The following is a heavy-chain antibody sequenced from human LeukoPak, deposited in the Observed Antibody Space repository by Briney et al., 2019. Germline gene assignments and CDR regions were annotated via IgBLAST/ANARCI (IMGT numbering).Heavy chain of an antibody. CDR3: ARGGSLAAAPHLYYFDY. Sequence: ASVKVSCKASGYTFTSYYMHWVRQAPGQGLEWMGIINPVGGSTTYTQKFQGRVTMTRDTSTSTIYMDLSSLRSEDTAVYYCARGGSLAAAPHLYYFDYWGQGSLVTVSS. J-gene: IGHJ4*02. CDR2: INPVGGST. V-gene: IGHV1-46*01. CDR1: GYTFTSYY. D-gene: IGHD6-19*01.